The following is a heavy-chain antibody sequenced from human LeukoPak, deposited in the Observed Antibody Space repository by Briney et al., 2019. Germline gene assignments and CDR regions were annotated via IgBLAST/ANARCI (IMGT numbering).Heavy chain of an antibody. Sequence: PSQTLSLTCTVSGGSFSSGDYYWTCIRQPPGKGLECIGFIYYSGTTHYNPSLKSRVTISADTSKSQFSLKLSSVTAADTAVYYCAGAYDSAVFDYWGQGTLVTVSS. CDR1: GGSFSSGDYY. V-gene: IGHV4-30-4*08. CDR3: AGAYDSAVFDY. J-gene: IGHJ4*02. CDR2: IYYSGTT. D-gene: IGHD3-22*01.